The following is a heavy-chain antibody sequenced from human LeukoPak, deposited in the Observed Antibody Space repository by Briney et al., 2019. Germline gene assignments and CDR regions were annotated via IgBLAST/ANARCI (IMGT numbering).Heavy chain of an antibody. CDR2: ISSSSSYI. CDR1: GFTLSSYS. V-gene: IGHV3-21*05. CDR3: AITLEDSSGYSIDY. D-gene: IGHD3-22*01. J-gene: IGHJ4*02. Sequence: RGSLRLSCAASGFTLSSYSMNWVRQAPGKGLEWVSYISSSSSYIYYADSVKGRFTISRDNAKNSLYLQMNSLRAEDTAVYYCAITLEDSSGYSIDYWGQGTLVTVSS.